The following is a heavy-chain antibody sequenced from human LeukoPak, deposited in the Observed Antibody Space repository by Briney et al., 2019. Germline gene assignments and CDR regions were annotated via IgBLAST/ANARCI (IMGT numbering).Heavy chain of an antibody. CDR2: IYYSGST. CDR3: ARGAAGYSYG. Sequence: XSXTCXVSXXSISXYYWSWIRQPPGKGLEWIGHIYYSGSTNYNPSLKSRLTISIDTSKNQFSLRLSSVTAADTAVYYCARGAAGYSYGWGQGTLVTVSS. V-gene: IGHV4-59*01. J-gene: IGHJ4*02. D-gene: IGHD5-18*01. CDR1: XXSISXYY.